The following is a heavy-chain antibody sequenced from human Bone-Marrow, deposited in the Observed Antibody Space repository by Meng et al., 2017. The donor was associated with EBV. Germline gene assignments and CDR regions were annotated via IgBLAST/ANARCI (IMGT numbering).Heavy chain of an antibody. CDR1: GGSITTPNYY. Sequence: QVQLQESGPGLVKPSGTLSLTCNVSGGSITTPNYYWGWIRQPPGKGLEWIGTFYSATTTFYNPSLRSRLIISVDTSKNQFSLRLTSVTAADTAVYYCVRGYDYGDYVDSYGPGTLVTVST. V-gene: IGHV4-39*07. J-gene: IGHJ4*02. D-gene: IGHD4-17*01. CDR3: VRGYDYGDYVDS. CDR2: FYSATTT.